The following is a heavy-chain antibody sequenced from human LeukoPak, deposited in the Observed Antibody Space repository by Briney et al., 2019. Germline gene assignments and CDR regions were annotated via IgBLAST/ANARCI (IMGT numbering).Heavy chain of an antibody. CDR3: AKDSRLTTLTTGYYFDY. V-gene: IGHV3-23*01. D-gene: IGHD4-17*01. Sequence: GGSLRLSCAASGFTFSTYAMSWVRQAPGKGLEWVSAISGSGGSTYYADSVKGRSTISRDNSRNTLYLQMNSLRAEDTAVYYCAKDSRLTTLTTGYYFDYWGQGTLVTVSS. CDR2: ISGSGGST. CDR1: GFTFSTYA. J-gene: IGHJ4*02.